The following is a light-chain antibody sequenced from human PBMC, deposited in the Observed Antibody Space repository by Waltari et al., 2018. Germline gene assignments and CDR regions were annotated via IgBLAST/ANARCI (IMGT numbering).Light chain of an antibody. CDR1: EPIGSA. J-gene: IGKJ3*01. Sequence: VLPQSPATLSLSPGARATLSCRASEPIGSALAWYQQRPGQAPRLLIYDASNRATGVPARFSGSGSGTDFTLTISSLESEDFAVYYCQQRFNWIFTFGPGTKVDI. CDR2: DAS. CDR3: QQRFNWIFT. V-gene: IGKV3-11*01.